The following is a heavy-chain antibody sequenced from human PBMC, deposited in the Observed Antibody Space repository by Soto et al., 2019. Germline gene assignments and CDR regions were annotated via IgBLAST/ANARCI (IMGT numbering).Heavy chain of an antibody. CDR1: GYRFPSYG. V-gene: IGHV1-18*01. Sequence: QVQLVQSGPEVKKPGASVKVSCKVSGYRFPSYGINWVRQAPGQGLEWVGWVNPDNHNTNYAQNCRHRVSLTTDTSTNTAFLELRGLRSDDTAVYYCARVRFGDPFDYWGQGTLVTVSS. CDR2: VNPDNHNT. CDR3: ARVRFGDPFDY. J-gene: IGHJ4*02. D-gene: IGHD3-16*01.